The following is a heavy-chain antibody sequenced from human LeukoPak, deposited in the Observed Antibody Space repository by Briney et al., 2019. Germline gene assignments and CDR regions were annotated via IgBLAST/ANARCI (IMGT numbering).Heavy chain of an antibody. V-gene: IGHV1-18*01. CDR3: AASAPVVVPAATSH. Sequence: ASVKVSCKASGYTFTSYGISWVRQAPGQGLEWMGWISAYNGNTNYAQKLQGRVTMTTDTSTSTAYMELSNLRSEDTAVYYCAASAPVVVPAATSHWGQGTLVTVSS. CDR2: ISAYNGNT. CDR1: GYTFTSYG. D-gene: IGHD2-2*01. J-gene: IGHJ4*02.